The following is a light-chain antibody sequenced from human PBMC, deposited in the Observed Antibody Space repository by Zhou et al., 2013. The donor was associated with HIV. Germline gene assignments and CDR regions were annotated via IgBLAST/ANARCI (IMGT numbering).Light chain of an antibody. V-gene: IGLV2-23*02. CDR2: EVN. CDR1: SSDVGSYNL. Sequence: QSALTQPASVSGSPGQSITISCTGTSSDVGSYNLVSWYQQHPGKAPKLMIYEVNNRPSGISNRFSGSKSGNTASLTISGLQAEGEAEYYCCSHAGSRTLVFGGGTKLTVL. CDR3: CSHAGSRTLV. J-gene: IGLJ2*01.